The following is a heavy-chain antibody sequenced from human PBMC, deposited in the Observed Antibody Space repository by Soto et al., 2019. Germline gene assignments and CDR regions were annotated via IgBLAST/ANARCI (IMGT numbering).Heavy chain of an antibody. CDR3: ARDRIAAAGTESDDY. CDR2: INPSGGST. CDR1: GYTFTSYY. D-gene: IGHD6-13*01. J-gene: IGHJ4*02. V-gene: IGHV1-46*01. Sequence: GASVKVSCKASGYTFTSYYMHWVRQAPGQGLEWMRIINPSGGSTSYAQKFQGGVTMTRDTSTSTVYMELSSLRSEDTAVYYCARDRIAAAGTESDDYWGQGTLVTVSS.